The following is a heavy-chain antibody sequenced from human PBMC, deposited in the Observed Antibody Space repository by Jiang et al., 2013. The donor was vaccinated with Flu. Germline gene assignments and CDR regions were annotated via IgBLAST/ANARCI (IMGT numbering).Heavy chain of an antibody. CDR1: GGSISSSSYY. J-gene: IGHJ5*02. Sequence: GSGLVKPSETLSLTCTVSGGSISSSSYYWGWIRQPPGKGLEWIGSIYYSGSTYYNPSLKSRVTISVDTSKNQFSLKLSSVTAADTAVYYCARLYCSSTSCYADDPWGQGTLVTVSS. CDR2: IYYSGST. CDR3: ARLYCSSTSCYADDP. D-gene: IGHD2-2*01. V-gene: IGHV4-39*01.